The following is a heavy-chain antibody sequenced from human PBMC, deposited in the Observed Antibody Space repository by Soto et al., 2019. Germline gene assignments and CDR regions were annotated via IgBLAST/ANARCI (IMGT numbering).Heavy chain of an antibody. V-gene: IGHV4-34*01. D-gene: IGHD2-15*01. CDR2: ISQTETT. CDR1: GESFGGFY. Sequence: PSETLSLTCVVYGESFGGFYWSWVRHSPGKGLEWIGEISQTETTAYSPSFKSRASISADTSKKQFSLTLTSVTAADTAVYYCVHSPNVAVDHWGHGTLVTVSS. CDR3: VHSPNVAVDH. J-gene: IGHJ4*01.